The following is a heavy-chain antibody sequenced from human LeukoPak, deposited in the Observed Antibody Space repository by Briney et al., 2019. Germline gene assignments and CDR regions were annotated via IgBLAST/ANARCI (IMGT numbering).Heavy chain of an antibody. CDR2: ISYDGSNK. V-gene: IGHV3-30-3*01. CDR3: AKGSNYYDSSGPFDY. J-gene: IGHJ4*02. Sequence: GRSLRLSCAASGFTFSSYAMHWVRQAPGKGLEWVAVISYDGSNKYYADSVKGRFTISRDNSKNTLYLQMNSLRAEDTALYYCAKGSNYYDSSGPFDYWGQGTLVTVSS. CDR1: GFTFSSYA. D-gene: IGHD3-22*01.